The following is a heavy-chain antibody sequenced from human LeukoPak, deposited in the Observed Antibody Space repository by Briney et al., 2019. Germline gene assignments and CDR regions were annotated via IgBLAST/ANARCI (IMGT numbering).Heavy chain of an antibody. Sequence: TSETLSLTCTVSGGSISSGTYYWAWIRQPPGKGPEWIGTIHYSGDTYYNPSLKSRVTISVDPPKKQFFLSLSSVTAADTAVYYCARLGGYYDPPGYWGQGTLVTVSS. V-gene: IGHV4-39*01. J-gene: IGHJ4*02. CDR1: GGSISSGTYY. D-gene: IGHD3-22*01. CDR2: IHYSGDT. CDR3: ARLGGYYDPPGY.